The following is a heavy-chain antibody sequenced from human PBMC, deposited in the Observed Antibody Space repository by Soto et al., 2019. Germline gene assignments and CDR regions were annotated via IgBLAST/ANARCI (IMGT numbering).Heavy chain of an antibody. CDR2: INAGNGNT. CDR3: ARDRIDYDFWSGSPFDP. D-gene: IGHD3-3*01. J-gene: IGHJ5*02. CDR1: GYTFTSYA. V-gene: IGHV1-3*01. Sequence: ASVKVSCKASGYTFTSYAMHWVRQAPGQRLEWMGWINAGNGNTKYSQKFQGRVTITRDTSASTAYMEPSSLRSEDTAVYYCARDRIDYDFWSGSPFDPWGQGTLVTVSS.